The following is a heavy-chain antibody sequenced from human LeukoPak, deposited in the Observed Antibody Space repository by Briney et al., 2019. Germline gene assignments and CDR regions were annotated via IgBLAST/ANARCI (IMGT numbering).Heavy chain of an antibody. Sequence: GSLRLSCAASGFTFSSYAMNWVRQAPGKGLEWVSDISASGTSTNYVDSVEGRFTISRDNSNNTLFLQMNSLRAEDTAVYYCAKDARRDGYSYDYWGQGTLVTVSS. D-gene: IGHD5-24*01. CDR3: AKDARRDGYSYDY. V-gene: IGHV3-23*01. CDR2: ISASGTST. J-gene: IGHJ4*02. CDR1: GFTFSSYA.